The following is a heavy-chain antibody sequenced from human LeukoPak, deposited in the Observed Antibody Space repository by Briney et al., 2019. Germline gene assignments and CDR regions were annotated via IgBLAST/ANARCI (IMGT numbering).Heavy chain of an antibody. V-gene: IGHV6-1*01. CDR2: TYYRSKWYD. J-gene: IGHJ5*01. CDR3: ARDLGTSGWYTFDF. CDR1: GDSVSSKNGA. D-gene: IGHD6-19*01. Sequence: SQTLSLTCAISGDSVSSKNGAWNWIRQSRSRGLEWLGRTYYRSKWYDEYADSVKRQVSLSPDTSKNQFSLHVYSVTPEDTAVYYCARDLGTSGWYTFDFWGQGTLVTVST.